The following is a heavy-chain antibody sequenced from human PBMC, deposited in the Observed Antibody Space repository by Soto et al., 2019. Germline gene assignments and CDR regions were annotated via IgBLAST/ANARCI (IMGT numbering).Heavy chain of an antibody. CDR1: GFTFSSYG. J-gene: IGHJ6*02. CDR2: ISYDGSDK. V-gene: IGHV3-30*18. Sequence: GGSLRLSCAASGFTFSSYGMHWVRQAPGKGLEWVAVISYDGSDKYYADSVKGRFTISRDNSKNTLYLQMNSLRAEDTAVYYCAKDHGSSYYYGMDVWGQGTTVTVSS. CDR3: AKDHGSSYYYGMDV. D-gene: IGHD3-10*01.